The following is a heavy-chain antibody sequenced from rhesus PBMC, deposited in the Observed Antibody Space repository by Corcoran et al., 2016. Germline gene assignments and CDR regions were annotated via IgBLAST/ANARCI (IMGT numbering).Heavy chain of an antibody. CDR3: ARVVISSWSYFDY. D-gene: IGHD6-13*01. J-gene: IGHJ4*01. CDR2: ISGRGGST. CDR1: GGSITSNY. V-gene: IGHV4-173*01. Sequence: QLQLQESGPGLVKPSETLSLTSAVSGGSITSNYWSWFLQPPGKGLEWIGRISGRGGSTDYTPSLKSRVTISTDTSKNQFSLKLSSVTAADTAVYYCARVVISSWSYFDYWGQGVLVTVSS.